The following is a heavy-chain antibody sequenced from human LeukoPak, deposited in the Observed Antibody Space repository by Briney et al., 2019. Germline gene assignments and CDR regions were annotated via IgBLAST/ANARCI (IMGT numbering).Heavy chain of an antibody. Sequence: ASVKVSCKASGYTFTSYAMHWVRQAPGQGLEWMGGIIPIFGTANYAQKFQGRVTITADESTRTAYMELSSLRSEDTAVYYCASVGSGSYPFDYWGQGTLVTVSS. V-gene: IGHV1-69*13. D-gene: IGHD3-10*01. J-gene: IGHJ4*02. CDR2: IIPIFGTA. CDR1: GYTFTSYA. CDR3: ASVGSGSYPFDY.